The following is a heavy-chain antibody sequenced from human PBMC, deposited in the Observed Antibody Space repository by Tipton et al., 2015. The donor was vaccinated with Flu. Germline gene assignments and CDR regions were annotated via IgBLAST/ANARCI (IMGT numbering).Heavy chain of an antibody. V-gene: IGHV3-23*01. CDR2: ITGSGDAT. CDR3: AKTTLGAVSGDY. Sequence: SLRLSCEASGFTFSHSAMSWVRQGPGKGLEWVALITGSGDATHYSDSVKGRFTISRDNFKDTLFLQMNSLRAEDTAVYFCAKTTLGAVSGDYWGQGTLVTVSS. CDR1: GFTFSHSA. D-gene: IGHD6-19*01. J-gene: IGHJ4*02.